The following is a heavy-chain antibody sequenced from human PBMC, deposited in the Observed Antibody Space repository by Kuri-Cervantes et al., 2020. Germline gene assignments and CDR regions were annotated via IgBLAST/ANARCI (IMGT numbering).Heavy chain of an antibody. CDR1: GGSIRNSNYY. V-gene: IGHV4-39*07. CDR2: IFYGETT. CDR3: ARVALYGYSYGCDY. Sequence: ESLKISCSVSGGSIRNSNYYWGWIRQPPGMGLEYIGGIFYGETTYYNPSLKSRVTISVDTSKNQFSLKLTSVTAADTAVYYCARVALYGYSYGCDYWGQGTLVTVSS. D-gene: IGHD5-18*01. J-gene: IGHJ4*02.